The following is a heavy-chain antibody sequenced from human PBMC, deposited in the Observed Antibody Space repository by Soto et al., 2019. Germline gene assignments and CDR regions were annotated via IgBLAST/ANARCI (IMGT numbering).Heavy chain of an antibody. J-gene: IGHJ1*01. Sequence: GGSLRLSCAASGFTFSSYAMGWVRQAPGKGLEWVSVISGSGGSTFYADSVKGRFTISRDNSKNTLYLQMNSLRAEDTAVYYCAKDSYCGGDCYPEYFHHWGQGTLVTVSS. CDR2: ISGSGGST. D-gene: IGHD2-21*02. CDR1: GFTFSSYA. V-gene: IGHV3-23*01. CDR3: AKDSYCGGDCYPEYFHH.